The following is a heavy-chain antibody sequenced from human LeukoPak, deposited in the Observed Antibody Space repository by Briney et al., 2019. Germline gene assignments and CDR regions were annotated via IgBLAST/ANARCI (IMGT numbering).Heavy chain of an antibody. Sequence: GATVKISCKASGYTFTDYYMHWVQLAPGKGLEWMGRVDPEDGETIFAEKFQDRVTITADTSTDTAYMELSSLRSEDTAVYYCATSGKIQLWFVSDYWGQGTLVTVSS. V-gene: IGHV1-69-2*01. CDR3: ATSGKIQLWFVSDY. CDR2: VDPEDGET. D-gene: IGHD5-18*01. J-gene: IGHJ4*02. CDR1: GYTFTDYY.